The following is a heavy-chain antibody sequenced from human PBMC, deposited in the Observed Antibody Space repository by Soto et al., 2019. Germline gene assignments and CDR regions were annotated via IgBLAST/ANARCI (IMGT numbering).Heavy chain of an antibody. J-gene: IGHJ4*02. Sequence: PGESLKISCTGSGYTFTGYYIHWVRQAPGQGLEWMGSISPRSGGPNYAQRFQGRVTMTRDTSMTTVYMEMSGLTSDDTAVYYCAREEQTGANYYLDYWGQGTLVTVSS. CDR3: AREEQTGANYYLDY. CDR2: ISPRSGGP. CDR1: GYTFTGYY. V-gene: IGHV1-2*02. D-gene: IGHD1-1*01.